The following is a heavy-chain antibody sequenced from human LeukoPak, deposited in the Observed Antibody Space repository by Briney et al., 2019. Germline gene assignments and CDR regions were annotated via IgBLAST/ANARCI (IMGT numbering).Heavy chain of an antibody. J-gene: IGHJ3*02. CDR3: ARVSYSSSSPSLDAFDI. CDR1: GGSISSYY. CDR2: IYTSGST. V-gene: IGHV4-4*07. D-gene: IGHD6-6*01. Sequence: SETLSLTCTVSGGSISSYYWSWIRQPAGKGLEWIGRIYTSGSTNYSPSLKSRVTMSVDTSKNQFSLKLSSVTAADTALYYCARVSYSSSSPSLDAFDIWGQGTMVTVSS.